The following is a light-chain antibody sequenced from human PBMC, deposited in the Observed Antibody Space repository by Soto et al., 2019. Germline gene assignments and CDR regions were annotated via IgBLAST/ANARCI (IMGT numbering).Light chain of an antibody. Sequence: EIVLTQSPGTLSLSPGERATLSCRASQSVSNNYLAWYQQKPGQAPRLLIYGASSRATDIPDRFSGSGSGTDFTLTISRLEPEDFAVYYCHQYGSSPQTFGQGTKVDIK. CDR2: GAS. CDR3: HQYGSSPQT. CDR1: QSVSNNY. J-gene: IGKJ1*01. V-gene: IGKV3-20*01.